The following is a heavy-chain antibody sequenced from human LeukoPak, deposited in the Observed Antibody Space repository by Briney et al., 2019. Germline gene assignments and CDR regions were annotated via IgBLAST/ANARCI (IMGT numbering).Heavy chain of an antibody. D-gene: IGHD6-19*01. V-gene: IGHV4-4*07. J-gene: IGHJ4*02. CDR2: VRASEIT. Sequence: SETLSLTCNVSGGSINVDYNTDYWSWIRQPAGTGPAWLGRVRASEITSYNPSFRGRVTVSLHKSLNQVYLHLASVTAADTAVYYCARDLGINTGWYGFDSWGLGILVTVSS. CDR1: GGSINVDYNTDY. CDR3: ARDLGINTGWYGFDS.